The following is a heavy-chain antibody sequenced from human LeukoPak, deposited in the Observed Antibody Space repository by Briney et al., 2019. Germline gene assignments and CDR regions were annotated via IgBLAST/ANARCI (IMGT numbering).Heavy chain of an antibody. Sequence: GGSLRLSCAASGFTFSSYWMSWVRQAPGKGLEWVANIKQDGSEKYYVDSVKGRFTISRDNAKNSLYLQMNSLRAEDTAVYYCASSSQPEYSYYYYGMDVWGQGTTVTVSS. J-gene: IGHJ6*02. V-gene: IGHV3-7*01. D-gene: IGHD2/OR15-2a*01. CDR1: GFTFSSYW. CDR3: ASSSQPEYSYYYYGMDV. CDR2: IKQDGSEK.